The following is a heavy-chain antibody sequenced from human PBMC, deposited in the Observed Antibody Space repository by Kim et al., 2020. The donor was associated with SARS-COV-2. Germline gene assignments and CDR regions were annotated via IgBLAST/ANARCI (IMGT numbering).Heavy chain of an antibody. Sequence: PSLKSRVTISVDTSKNQFSLKLSSVTAADTAVYYCARGRVTMIVVALDYWGQGTLVTVSS. D-gene: IGHD3-22*01. V-gene: IGHV4-34*01. J-gene: IGHJ4*02. CDR3: ARGRVTMIVVALDY.